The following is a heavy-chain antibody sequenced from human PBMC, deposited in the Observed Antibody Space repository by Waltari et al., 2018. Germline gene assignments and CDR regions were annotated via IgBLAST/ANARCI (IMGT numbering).Heavy chain of an antibody. CDR3: AVYCSGGSCYGPFDY. V-gene: IGHV3-21*01. CDR2: ISSSSSYI. Sequence: EVQLVESGGGLVKPGGSLRLSCAASGFTFSSYRMNWVRQAPGKGLEWVSSISSSSSYIYYADSVKGRFTISRDNAKNSLYLQMNSLRAEDTAVYYCAVYCSGGSCYGPFDYWGQGTLVTVSS. D-gene: IGHD2-15*01. J-gene: IGHJ4*02. CDR1: GFTFSSYR.